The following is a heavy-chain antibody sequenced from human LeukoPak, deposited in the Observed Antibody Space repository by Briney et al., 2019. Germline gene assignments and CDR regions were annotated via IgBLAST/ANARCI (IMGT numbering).Heavy chain of an antibody. Sequence: SETLSLTCTVSGRSISSSSYCWGWIRQPPGKGLEWIGSIYYSGSTYYNPSLKSRVTISVDTSKNQFSLKLSSVTAADTAVYYCARTYGSGSYDLQPAQYFQHWGQGTLVTVSS. CDR2: IYYSGST. J-gene: IGHJ1*01. D-gene: IGHD3-10*01. CDR3: ARTYGSGSYDLQPAQYFQH. V-gene: IGHV4-39*01. CDR1: GRSISSSSYC.